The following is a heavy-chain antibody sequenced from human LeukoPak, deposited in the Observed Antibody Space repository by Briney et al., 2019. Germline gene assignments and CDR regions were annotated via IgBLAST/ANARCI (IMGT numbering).Heavy chain of an antibody. Sequence: GASVKVSCKASGGTFISYAISWVRQAPGQGLEWMGAIIPIFGTANYAQKFQGRVTITTDESTSTAYMELSGLRSEDTAVYYCAREITVAGRYYFDYWGQGTLVTVSS. CDR3: AREITVAGRYYFDY. V-gene: IGHV1-69*05. CDR2: IIPIFGTA. CDR1: GGTFISYA. D-gene: IGHD6-19*01. J-gene: IGHJ4*02.